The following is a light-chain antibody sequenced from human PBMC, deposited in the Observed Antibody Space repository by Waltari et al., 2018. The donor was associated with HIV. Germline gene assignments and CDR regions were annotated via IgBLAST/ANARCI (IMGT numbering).Light chain of an antibody. CDR2: DAS. CDR3: QQFNSYPIT. CDR1: QGISSA. V-gene: IGKV1-13*02. Sequence: AIQLTQSPSSLSASVCDSVTITCRASQGISSALAWYQQKPGKAPKLLTYDASSLESGVPSRFSGSGSGTDFTLTISSLQPEDFATYYCQQFNSYPITFGQGTRLEIK. J-gene: IGKJ5*01.